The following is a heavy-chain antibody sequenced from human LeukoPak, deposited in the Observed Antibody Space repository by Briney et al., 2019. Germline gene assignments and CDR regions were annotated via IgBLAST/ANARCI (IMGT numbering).Heavy chain of an antibody. CDR1: GFTFSSYG. Sequence: PGRSLRLSCAASGFTFSSYGMHWVRQAPGKGLEWVAVISYDGSNKYYADSVKGRFTISRDNSKNTLYLQMNSLRAEDTAVSYCAKRATLTDFGYWGQGTLVTASS. D-gene: IGHD2/OR15-2a*01. V-gene: IGHV3-30*18. J-gene: IGHJ4*02. CDR3: AKRATLTDFGY. CDR2: ISYDGSNK.